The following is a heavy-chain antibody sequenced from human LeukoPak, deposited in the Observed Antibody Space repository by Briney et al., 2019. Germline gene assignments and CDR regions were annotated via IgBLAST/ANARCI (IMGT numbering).Heavy chain of an antibody. J-gene: IGHJ6*03. D-gene: IGHD6-13*01. Sequence: SQTLSLTCAISEYSVSSNSAAWNWIRQSPSRGFEWLGRTYYRSKWYYDYAVSVKSRITINPDTSKNQFSLQLNSVTPEDTAVYYCARGPQLVDYYYIDVWGKGTTVTVSS. CDR1: EYSVSSNSAA. CDR3: ARGPQLVDYYYIDV. V-gene: IGHV6-1*01. CDR2: TYYRSKWYY.